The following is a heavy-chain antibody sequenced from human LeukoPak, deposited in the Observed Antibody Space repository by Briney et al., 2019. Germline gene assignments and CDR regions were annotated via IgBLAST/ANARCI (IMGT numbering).Heavy chain of an antibody. CDR2: IYYSGST. CDR3: ARLKSGPPLVGFDY. D-gene: IGHD2-15*01. V-gene: IGHV4-61*01. Sequence: SETLSLTCTVSGGSISSGSYYWSWIRQPPGKGLEWIGYIYYSGSTNYNPSLKSRVTISVDTSKNQFSLKLSSVTAADTAVYYCARLKSGPPLVGFDYWGQGTLVTVSS. CDR1: GGSISSGSYY. J-gene: IGHJ4*02.